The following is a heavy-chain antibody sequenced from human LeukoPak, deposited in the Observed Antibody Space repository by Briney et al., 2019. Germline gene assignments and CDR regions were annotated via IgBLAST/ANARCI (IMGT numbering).Heavy chain of an antibody. CDR2: ISGTSTAI. D-gene: IGHD3-10*01. CDR3: ARFSNYYVSGSNGWAFDM. J-gene: IGHJ3*02. V-gene: IGHV3-48*02. Sequence: PGGSLRLSCAASGFTFSSSNMHWVRQAPGKGLEWVSFISGTSTAIKYADSVKGRFTISRDIGRKSLYLQMNSLSDEDTAVYYCARFSNYYVSGSNGWAFDMWGQGTMVTVSS. CDR1: GFTFSSSN.